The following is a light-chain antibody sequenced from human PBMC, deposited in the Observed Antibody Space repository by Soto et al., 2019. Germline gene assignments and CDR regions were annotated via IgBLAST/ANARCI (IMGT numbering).Light chain of an antibody. J-gene: IGKJ1*01. CDR2: EAS. CDR1: QSISTW. Sequence: GDRVTITCRASQSISTWLAWYXQKXGKXXKXXXYEASKLESGVPSRFSGSGSGTEFTLTISTLQPDDVATYYCQQYNSYQWTFGQGTKVDIK. V-gene: IGKV1-5*01. CDR3: QQYNSYQWT.